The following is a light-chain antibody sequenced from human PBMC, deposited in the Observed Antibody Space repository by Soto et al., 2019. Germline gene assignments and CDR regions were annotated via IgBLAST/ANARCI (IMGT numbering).Light chain of an antibody. CDR2: KAS. CDR1: QRISTW. CDR3: QQYNSYSYT. V-gene: IGKV1-5*03. J-gene: IGKJ2*01. Sequence: DIPMTQSPSTLSASVGDRVTITCRASQRISTWLAWYQQKPGKAPKLLIYKASTLESGVPSRFSGSGSGTEFTLTINSLQPDDFATYYCQQYNSYSYTFGQGTRLEI.